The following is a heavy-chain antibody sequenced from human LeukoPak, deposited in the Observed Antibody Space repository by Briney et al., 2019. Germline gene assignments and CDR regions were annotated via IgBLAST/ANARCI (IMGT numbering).Heavy chain of an antibody. V-gene: IGHV1-2*02. Sequence: ASVKVSCKSSEYTLSGHYMHWVRQAPGQGLEWMGWINPNSGGTICVQNFQGRVTMTRDTSGTTVYMDLSSLRSDDTAVYYCARELSMVGGVPGGGFQHWGQGTLVIVSS. D-gene: IGHD3-10*01. CDR2: INPNSGGT. CDR3: ARELSMVGGVPGGGFQH. J-gene: IGHJ1*01. CDR1: EYTLSGHY.